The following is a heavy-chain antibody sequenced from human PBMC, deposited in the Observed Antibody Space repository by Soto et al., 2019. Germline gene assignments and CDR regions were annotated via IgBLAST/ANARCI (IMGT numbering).Heavy chain of an antibody. V-gene: IGHV3-23*01. CDR2: ISGNKMTT. D-gene: IGHD3-10*01. J-gene: IGHJ4*02. CDR3: AKDAMVRGVYSFDY. CDR1: GFSFKYG. Sequence: LRLSCVASGFSFKYGMSWDRQTPQKTLEWVASISGNKMTTFYADSVKGRFIISRDNSKNTLYLQMNSLRAEDTAIYYCAKDAMVRGVYSFDYWGQGILVTVSS.